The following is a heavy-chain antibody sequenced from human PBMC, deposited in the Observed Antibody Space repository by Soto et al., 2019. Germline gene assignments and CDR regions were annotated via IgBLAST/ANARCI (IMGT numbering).Heavy chain of an antibody. J-gene: IGHJ4*02. Sequence: SLTCTVSGGSISSATYYWGWIRQPPGKGLEWIGTIYHTGSTFSNPSLKSRVTLSVDTSKNQFSLKLNSVTAADTALYFCSAAPNPSYFDFWGQGXPVTVSS. CDR2: IYHTGST. D-gene: IGHD2-2*01. V-gene: IGHV4-39*01. CDR3: SAAPNPSYFDF. CDR1: GGSISSATYY.